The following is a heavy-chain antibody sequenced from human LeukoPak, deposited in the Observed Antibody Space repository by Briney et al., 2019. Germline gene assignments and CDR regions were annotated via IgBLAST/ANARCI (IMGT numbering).Heavy chain of an antibody. V-gene: IGHV3-23*01. J-gene: IGHJ4*02. CDR3: AKGEASGGSCYSGFDY. Sequence: GGSLRLSCAASGFTFSSYAMSWVRQAPGKGLEWVSVISGSGGNTYYAASVKGRFTISRDNSKNTLYLQMNSLRAEDTAVYYCAKGEASGGSCYSGFDYWGQGTLVTVSS. CDR1: GFTFSSYA. CDR2: ISGSGGNT. D-gene: IGHD2-15*01.